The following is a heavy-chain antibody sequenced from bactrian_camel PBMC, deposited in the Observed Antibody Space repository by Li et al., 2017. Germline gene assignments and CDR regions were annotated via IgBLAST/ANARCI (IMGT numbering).Heavy chain of an antibody. CDR1: GYTTNGSYC. V-gene: IGHV3S26*01. D-gene: IGHD6*01. J-gene: IGHJ4*01. CDR2: IRSDGLNT. Sequence: VQLVESGGGSVQAGGSLRLSCAASGYTTNGSYCMAWFRQSPGKEREGVAAIRSDGLNTYGPSVQGRFIISKDNAENILYLQMNSLKPEDTGMYYCAADAVDRSSCLDYKWVASTQVWVLGPGDPGHRL. CDR3: AADAVDRSSCLDYKWVASTQVWV.